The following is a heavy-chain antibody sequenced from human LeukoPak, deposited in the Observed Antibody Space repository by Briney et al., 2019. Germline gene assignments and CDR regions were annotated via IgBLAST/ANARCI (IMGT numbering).Heavy chain of an antibody. CDR2: SKYDGSTT. CDR1: GFTLRNYW. V-gene: IGHV3-74*01. J-gene: IGHJ5*02. CDR3: AKSDWFDP. Sequence: GGSLRLSCATSGFTLRNYWMSWLRQAPGKGLVWVARSKYDGSTTFYAESVKGRFTISRDNARNTLHLQMNSLRVDDTAVYYCAKSDWFDPWGRGTLVTVSS.